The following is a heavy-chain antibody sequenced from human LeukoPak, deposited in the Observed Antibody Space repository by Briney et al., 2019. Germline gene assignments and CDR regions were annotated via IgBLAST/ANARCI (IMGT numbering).Heavy chain of an antibody. CDR3: GSGAVAGTSYFDY. CDR2: IRYDGSNK. D-gene: IGHD6-19*01. J-gene: IGHJ4*02. CDR1: GFTFSSYG. V-gene: IGHV3-30*02. Sequence: GGSLTLSCAASGFTFSSYGMHWVRQAPGKGLEWVAFIRYDGSNKYYADSVKGRFTISRDNSKNTLYLQMNSLRAEDTAVYYCGSGAVAGTSYFDYWGQGTLVTVSS.